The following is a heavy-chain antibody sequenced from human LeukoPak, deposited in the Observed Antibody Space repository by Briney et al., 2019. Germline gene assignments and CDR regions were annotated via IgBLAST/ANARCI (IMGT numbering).Heavy chain of an antibody. CDR1: GFTFTTYT. D-gene: IGHD6-19*01. CDR2: INAANGNT. J-gene: IGHJ5*02. Sequence: ASVKVSCKTSGFTFTTYTMHWVRQAPGQRLEWMGWINAANGNTQYSQKFQGRVTITRDTSASTAYMELSSLRSEDTAVYYCARGAHIRVAVAATFDPWGQGTLVTVPS. CDR3: ARGAHIRVAVAATFDP. V-gene: IGHV1-3*01.